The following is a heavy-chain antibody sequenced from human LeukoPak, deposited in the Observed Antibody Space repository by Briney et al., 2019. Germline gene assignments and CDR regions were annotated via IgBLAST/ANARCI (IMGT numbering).Heavy chain of an antibody. Sequence: SETLSLTCAVYGGSFSGYYWSWIRQPPGKRLEWIGEINHSGSTNYNPSLKSRVTISVDTSKNQFSLKLSSVTAADTAVYYCARGSVDIVLMVYGGMDVWGQGTTVTVSS. V-gene: IGHV4-34*01. D-gene: IGHD2-8*01. CDR1: GGSFSGYY. CDR2: INHSGST. J-gene: IGHJ6*02. CDR3: ARGSVDIVLMVYGGMDV.